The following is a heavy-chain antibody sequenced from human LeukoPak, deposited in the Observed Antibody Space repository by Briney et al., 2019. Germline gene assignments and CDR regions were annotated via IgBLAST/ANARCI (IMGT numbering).Heavy chain of an antibody. D-gene: IGHD3-22*01. CDR2: ISSSSSYI. Sequence: GGSLRLSCAASGFTFSSYSMNWVRQAPGKGLEWVSSISSSSSYIYYADSVKGRFTISRDNAKNTLYLQMNSLRAEDTAVYYCARSNHYYDSGGYFRWGQGTLVTVSS. CDR3: ARSNHYYDSGGYFR. CDR1: GFTFSSYS. V-gene: IGHV3-21*01. J-gene: IGHJ4*02.